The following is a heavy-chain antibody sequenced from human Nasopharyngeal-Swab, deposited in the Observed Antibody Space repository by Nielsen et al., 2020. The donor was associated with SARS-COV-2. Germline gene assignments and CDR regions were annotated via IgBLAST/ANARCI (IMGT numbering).Heavy chain of an antibody. Sequence: SETLSLTCTVSGGSISSYYWSWIRQPPGKGLEWIGYIYYSGSTNYNPSLKSRVTISVDTSKNQFSLKLSSVTAADTAVYYCARDRRRDYGDYYYYGMDVWGQGTTVTVPS. CDR2: IYYSGST. J-gene: IGHJ6*02. V-gene: IGHV4-59*13. D-gene: IGHD4-17*01. CDR3: ARDRRRDYGDYYYYGMDV. CDR1: GGSISSYY.